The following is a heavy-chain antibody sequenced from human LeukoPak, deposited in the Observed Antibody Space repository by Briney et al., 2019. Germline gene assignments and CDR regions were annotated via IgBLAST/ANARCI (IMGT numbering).Heavy chain of an antibody. V-gene: IGHV3-74*01. CDR1: GFTFSSNW. Sequence: PGGSLRLSCAASGFTFSSNWMHWVRQAPGKGLVWVSRSNEDGSTTNYADSVKGRFTISRDNSKNTLYLQMNSLRAEDTAVYYCAKPSAQYDFWSGYPLGVWGQGTTVTVSS. D-gene: IGHD3-3*01. CDR3: AKPSAQYDFWSGYPLGV. CDR2: SNEDGSTT. J-gene: IGHJ6*02.